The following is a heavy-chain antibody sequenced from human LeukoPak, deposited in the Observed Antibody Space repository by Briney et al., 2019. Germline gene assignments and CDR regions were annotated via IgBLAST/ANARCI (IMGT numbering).Heavy chain of an antibody. CDR3: ATESGYTYGYHDY. Sequence: GGSLRLSCTASGLTSNTYSMIWVRQAPGKGLEWVSTISGRTGATFYAVAVRGRFTISRDNSKNTLYLQVNSLRVDDTAVYYCATESGYTYGYHDYWGQGTLVTVSS. CDR1: GLTSNTYS. V-gene: IGHV3-23*01. D-gene: IGHD5-18*01. CDR2: ISGRTGAT. J-gene: IGHJ4*02.